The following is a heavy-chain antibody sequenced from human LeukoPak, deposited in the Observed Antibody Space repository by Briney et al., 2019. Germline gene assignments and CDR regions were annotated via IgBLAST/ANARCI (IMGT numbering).Heavy chain of an antibody. V-gene: IGHV3-23*01. CDR2: IGGSGDDT. CDR1: GFTFTNYA. CDR3: AKQFVDI. D-gene: IGHD5-24*01. J-gene: IGHJ5*02. Sequence: GGSLRLSCAASGFTFTNYAMNWVRQAPGKGLEWVSSIGGSGDDTSYADSVKGRFTISRDNSRNTLYLQMNSLRAEDTAVYYCAKQFVDIWGQGTLVTVSS.